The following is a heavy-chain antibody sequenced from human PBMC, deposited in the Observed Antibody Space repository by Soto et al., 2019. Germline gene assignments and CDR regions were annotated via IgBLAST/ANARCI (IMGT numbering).Heavy chain of an antibody. Sequence: PEESLRLSCAASGFRLSPYWMHWVRQVPGRGLEWVARLSSDGFGAAYADSVKGRFFISRDIARNTLSPQMNSLRADDTAVYYCARDLGGPDYWGRGTSVTVSS. CDR2: LSSDGFGA. CDR1: GFRLSPYW. CDR3: ARDLGGPDY. V-gene: IGHV3-74*03. D-gene: IGHD3-16*01. J-gene: IGHJ4*02.